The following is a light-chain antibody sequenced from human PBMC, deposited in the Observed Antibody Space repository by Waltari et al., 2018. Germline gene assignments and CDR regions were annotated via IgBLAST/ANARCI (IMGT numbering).Light chain of an antibody. CDR1: QSVSSSS. J-gene: IGKJ3*01. V-gene: IGKV3-20*01. CDR3: KQYGSSPFT. CDR2: GAS. Sequence: EIVLTQSPGTLSLSPGERATLSCRASQSVSSSSLAWYQQKPGQAPRLLIYGASSRATGIPERFSGSGSGTDFTITISRLETEDFAVYYCKQYGSSPFTFGPGTKVDIK.